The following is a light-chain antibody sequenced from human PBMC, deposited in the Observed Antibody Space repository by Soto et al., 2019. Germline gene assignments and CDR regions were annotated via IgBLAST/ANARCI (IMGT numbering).Light chain of an antibody. V-gene: IGKV3-15*01. CDR1: LSVSSN. Sequence: EIVLTQSPGTLSLSPGERATLACRASLSVSSNYVAWYQQKPGQAPRLLFYGASTRATGIPARFSGSGSGTEFTLTISSLQSEDFAVYYCQQYNNWPPWTFGQGTKVDIK. J-gene: IGKJ1*01. CDR3: QQYNNWPPWT. CDR2: GAS.